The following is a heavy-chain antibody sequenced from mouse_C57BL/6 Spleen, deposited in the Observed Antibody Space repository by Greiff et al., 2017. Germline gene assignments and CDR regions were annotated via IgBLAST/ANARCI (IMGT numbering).Heavy chain of an antibody. Sequence: EVKLQESGPGLVKPSQSLSLTCSVTGYSITSGYYWNWIRQFPGNKLEWMGYISYDGSNNYNPSLKNRISITRDTSKNQFFLKLNSVTTEDTATYYCGKSFLFYAMDYWGQGTSVTVSS. V-gene: IGHV3-6*01. CDR2: ISYDGSN. CDR1: GYSITSGYY. J-gene: IGHJ4*01. CDR3: GKSFLFYAMDY.